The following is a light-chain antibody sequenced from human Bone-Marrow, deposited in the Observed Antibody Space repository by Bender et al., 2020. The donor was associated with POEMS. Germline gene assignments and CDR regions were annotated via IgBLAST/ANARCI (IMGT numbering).Light chain of an antibody. Sequence: QSVLTQPPSVSAAPGQKVTISCAGSSSNIGGYPVNWYQQLPGTAPRLLIYTNNERPSGVPDRFSGSKSGTSASLAITGLQAEDEADYYCCSYTGGSTFAVFGGGTKLTVL. V-gene: IGLV1-44*01. CDR3: CSYTGGSTFAV. J-gene: IGLJ2*01. CDR1: SSNIGGYP. CDR2: TNN.